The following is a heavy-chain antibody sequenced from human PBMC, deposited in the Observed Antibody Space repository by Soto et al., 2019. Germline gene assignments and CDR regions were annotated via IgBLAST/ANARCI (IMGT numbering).Heavy chain of an antibody. CDR2: IAPATGHT. CDR1: GYKFTDFG. D-gene: IGHD3-10*01. Sequence: QIQVRQSETEVRKPGASVSVSCKTSGYKFTDFGVTWVRQAPEQGLEWMGWIAPATGHTTYAQKLQGRITMTADTATATIFMELTSLRSDDTAVYYCARGLWGSGTYLIHWGQGTLVTVSS. CDR3: ARGLWGSGTYLIH. V-gene: IGHV1-18*01. J-gene: IGHJ4*02.